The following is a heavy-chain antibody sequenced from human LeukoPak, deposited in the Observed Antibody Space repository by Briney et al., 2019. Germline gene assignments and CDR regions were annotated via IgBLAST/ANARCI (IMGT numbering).Heavy chain of an antibody. CDR2: INHSGST. Sequence: SETLSLTCAVYGGSFSGYYWSWIRQPPGKGLEWIGEINHSGSTNYNPSLKSRVTISVDTSKNQFSLKLSSVTAADTAVYYCARWGYGDYAGESDYWGQGTLVTVSS. J-gene: IGHJ4*02. V-gene: IGHV4-34*01. CDR1: GGSFSGYY. D-gene: IGHD4-17*01. CDR3: ARWGYGDYAGESDY.